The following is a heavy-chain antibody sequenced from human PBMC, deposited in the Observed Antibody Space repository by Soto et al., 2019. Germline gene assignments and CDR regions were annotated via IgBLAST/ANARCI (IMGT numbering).Heavy chain of an antibody. V-gene: IGHV3-21*01. J-gene: IGHJ4*02. CDR2: IGSSGSYI. CDR3: ARVFDYGDYRPLDY. D-gene: IGHD4-17*01. CDR1: GFTFSDYT. Sequence: GGSLRLSCVASGFTFSDYTINWVRQAPGKGLEWISSIGSSGSYIYYADSVKGRFTISRDDATNSLYLQMNSLRAEDTALYYCARVFDYGDYRPLDYWGQGTLVTVSS.